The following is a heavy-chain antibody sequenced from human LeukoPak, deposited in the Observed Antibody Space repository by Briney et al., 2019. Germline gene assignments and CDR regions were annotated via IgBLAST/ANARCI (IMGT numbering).Heavy chain of an antibody. CDR2: ISYDRSDK. CDR3: AREYEGYCSGGSCFRGTYNWFDP. CDR1: GFTFAYYG. D-gene: IGHD2-15*01. J-gene: IGHJ5*02. V-gene: IGHV3-30*04. Sequence: PGRSLRLSCAASGFTFAYYGMHWVRQAPGKGLEWVAVISYDRSDKYYAGSVKGRFTISRDNSKNTLYLQMNSLRPEDTAVYYCAREYEGYCSGGSCFRGTYNWFDPWGQGTLVTVSS.